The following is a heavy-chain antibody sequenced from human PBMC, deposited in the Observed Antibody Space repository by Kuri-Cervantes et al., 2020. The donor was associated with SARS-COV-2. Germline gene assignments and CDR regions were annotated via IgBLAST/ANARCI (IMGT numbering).Heavy chain of an antibody. CDR2: IDWDDDK. D-gene: IGHD4-17*01. Sequence: SGPTLVKPTQTLTLTCTFSGFSLTTSGMCVAWIRQPPGKALEWLALIDWDDDKYYKTSLNTRLSTSKDTSKDQVVLTVTNMDPVDTATYYCARTTVTTALDYWGQGTLVTVSS. CDR1: GFSLTTSGMC. CDR3: ARTTVTTALDY. V-gene: IGHV2-70*01. J-gene: IGHJ4*02.